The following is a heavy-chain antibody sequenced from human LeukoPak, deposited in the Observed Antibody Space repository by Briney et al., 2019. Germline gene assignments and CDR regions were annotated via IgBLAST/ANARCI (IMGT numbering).Heavy chain of an antibody. Sequence: SETLSLTCTVSGGSISSYYWSWIRQPAGKGLEWIGRIYTSGSTNYNPSLKSRVTMSVDASKSQFSLKLSSVTAADTAVYYCARDHDDSQTNWFDPWGQGTLVTVSS. V-gene: IGHV4-4*07. CDR2: IYTSGST. CDR3: ARDHDDSQTNWFDP. J-gene: IGHJ5*02. CDR1: GGSISSYY. D-gene: IGHD3-22*01.